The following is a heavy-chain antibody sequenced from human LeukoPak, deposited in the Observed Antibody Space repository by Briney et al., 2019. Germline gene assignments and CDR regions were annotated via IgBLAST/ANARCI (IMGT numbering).Heavy chain of an antibody. CDR3: ASYDRTIGRRYSYEQISGWYSH. V-gene: IGHV4-4*07. D-gene: IGHD5-18*01. J-gene: IGHJ4*02. Sequence: PSETLSLTCTVSGGSISIYYWSWIRQPAGKGLEWIGRIYTSGSPKYNPPLKSRVTMSVDTSKNQFSLKLSSVTAADTAVYYCASYDRTIGRRYSYEQISGWYSHWGQGTLVTVSS. CDR2: IYTSGSP. CDR1: GGSISIYY.